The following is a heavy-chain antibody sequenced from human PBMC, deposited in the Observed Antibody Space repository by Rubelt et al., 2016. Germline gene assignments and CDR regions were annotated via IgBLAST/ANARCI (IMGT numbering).Heavy chain of an antibody. J-gene: IGHJ4*02. Sequence: QVQLQQWGAGLLKPSETLSLTCTVYGGSFSAYSWSWIRQPPGEGLEWIGEVTHSGSTNYNPSLKSRVTISLDTSKNQFSRKGNSGTAADTAVYYCARDPGPVLRWELDYWGQGTLVTVSS. CDR2: VTHSGST. CDR3: ARDPGPVLRWELDY. D-gene: IGHD1-26*01. CDR1: GGSFSAYS. V-gene: IGHV4-34*01.